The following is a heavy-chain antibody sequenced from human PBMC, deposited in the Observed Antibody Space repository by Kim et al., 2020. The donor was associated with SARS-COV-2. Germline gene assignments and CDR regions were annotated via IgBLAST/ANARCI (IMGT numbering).Heavy chain of an antibody. CDR2: INHSGST. Sequence: SETLSLTCAVYGGSFSGYYWSWIRQPPGKGLEWIGEINHSGSTNYNPSLKSRVTISVDTSKNQFSLKLSSVTAADTAVYYCARWVYGGKPPYFDYWGQGTLVTVSS. CDR3: ARWVYGGKPPYFDY. CDR1: GGSFSGYY. J-gene: IGHJ4*02. D-gene: IGHD4-17*01. V-gene: IGHV4-34*01.